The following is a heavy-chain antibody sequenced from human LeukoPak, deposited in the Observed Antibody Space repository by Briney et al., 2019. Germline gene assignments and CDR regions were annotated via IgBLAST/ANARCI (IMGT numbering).Heavy chain of an antibody. Sequence: ASVKVSCKASGYTFTGYYMHWVRQAPGQGLEWMGWINPNSGGTNYAQKFQGRVTMTRDTSISTAYMELSRLRSDDTAVYYCARPTLLWFGEPDAFDIWGQGTMVTVSS. D-gene: IGHD3-10*01. CDR2: INPNSGGT. V-gene: IGHV1-2*02. J-gene: IGHJ3*02. CDR1: GYTFTGYY. CDR3: ARPTLLWFGEPDAFDI.